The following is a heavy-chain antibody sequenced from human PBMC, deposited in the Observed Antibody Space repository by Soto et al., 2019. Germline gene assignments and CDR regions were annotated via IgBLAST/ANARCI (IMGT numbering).Heavy chain of an antibody. V-gene: IGHV3-9*01. J-gene: IGHJ4*02. CDR2: ISWNSGSI. CDR1: GFTFDDYA. Sequence: EVQLVESGGGLVQPGRSLRLSCAASGFTFDDYAMHWVRQAPGKGLEWVSGISWNSGSIGYADSVKGRFTISRDNAKNSLYLQMNSLRAEDTALYYCAKDFGSEPLVPTRSGGEATISGGDYWGQGTLVTVSS. CDR3: AKDFGSEPLVPTRSGGEATISGGDY. D-gene: IGHD5-12*01.